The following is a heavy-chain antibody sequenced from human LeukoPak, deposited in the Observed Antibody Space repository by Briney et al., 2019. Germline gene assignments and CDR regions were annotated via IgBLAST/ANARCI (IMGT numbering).Heavy chain of an antibody. D-gene: IGHD3-10*01. CDR1: GGTFSSYA. Sequence: ASVKVSCKASGGTFSSYAISWVRQAPGQGLEWMGGIIPIFGTANYAQKFQGRVTITADKSTSTAYMELSSLRSEDTAVYYCARLVQGRRPNYFDYWGQGTLVTVPS. V-gene: IGHV1-69*06. CDR3: ARLVQGRRPNYFDY. J-gene: IGHJ4*02. CDR2: IIPIFGTA.